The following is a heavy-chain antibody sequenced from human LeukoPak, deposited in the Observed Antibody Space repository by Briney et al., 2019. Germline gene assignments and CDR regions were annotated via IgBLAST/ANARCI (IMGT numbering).Heavy chain of an antibody. CDR3: ASNTYYDILTGNYYYYYMDV. Sequence: SVKVSCKASGGTFSSYAISWVRQAPGQGLEWMGGIIPIFGTANYAQKFQGRVTITADKSTSTAYMELSSLRSEDTAVYYCASNTYYDILTGNYYYYYMDVWGKGTTVTISS. CDR1: GGTFSSYA. CDR2: IIPIFGTA. V-gene: IGHV1-69*06. J-gene: IGHJ6*03. D-gene: IGHD3-9*01.